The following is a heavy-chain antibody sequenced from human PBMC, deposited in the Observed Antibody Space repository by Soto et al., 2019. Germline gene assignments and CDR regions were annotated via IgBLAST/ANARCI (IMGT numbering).Heavy chain of an antibody. D-gene: IGHD3-22*01. J-gene: IGHJ4*02. CDR2: IHSSGTT. CDR1: GASISVYY. CDR3: ARLYYYETRRYFDY. Sequence: SDTLSLTCAVSGASISVYYWNWIRQPPGKGLEWIGYIHSSGTTNYNPSLKSRVTISLDTSKSQFSVRLSSVTAADTAVYYCARLYYYETRRYFDYWGQGALVT. V-gene: IGHV4-59*01.